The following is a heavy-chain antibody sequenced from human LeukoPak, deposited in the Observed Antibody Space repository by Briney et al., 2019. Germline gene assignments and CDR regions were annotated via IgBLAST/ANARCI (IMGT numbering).Heavy chain of an antibody. CDR1: GGSISSYY. D-gene: IGHD6-13*01. Sequence: SETLSLTCTVSGGSISSYYWSWIRQPPGKGLEWIGYINYSGSTNYNPSLKSRVSISVDTSKNQFSLKLSSVTAADTAVYYCARDAFEYSSSWFEYYFDYWGQGALVTVSS. J-gene: IGHJ4*02. CDR3: ARDAFEYSSSWFEYYFDY. CDR2: INYSGST. V-gene: IGHV4-59*12.